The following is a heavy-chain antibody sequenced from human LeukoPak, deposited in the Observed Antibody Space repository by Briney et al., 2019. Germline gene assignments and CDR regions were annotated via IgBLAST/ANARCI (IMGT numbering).Heavy chain of an antibody. CDR1: GFTFSSYG. CDR2: ISGSGGST. V-gene: IGHV3-23*01. J-gene: IGHJ4*02. Sequence: GGSLRLSCAASGFTFSSYGMSWVRQAPGKGLEWVSAISGSGGSTYYADSVKGRFTISRDNSKNTLYLQMNSLRVEDTAVYYCAKLAKYFYGSETFYFFEHWGQGTPVTASS. D-gene: IGHD3-10*01. CDR3: AKLAKYFYGSETFYFFEH.